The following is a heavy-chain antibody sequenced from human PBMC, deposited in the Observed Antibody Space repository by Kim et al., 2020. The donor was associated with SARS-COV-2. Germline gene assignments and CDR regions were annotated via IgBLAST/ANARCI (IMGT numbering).Heavy chain of an antibody. V-gene: IGHV4-59*01. CDR1: GGSISSYY. CDR2: IYYSGST. CDR3: ARSGGITIFGVIMGVHWYFDL. J-gene: IGHJ2*01. Sequence: SETLSLTCTVSGGSISSYYWSWIRQPPGKGLEWIGYIYYSGSTNYNPSLKSRVTISVDTSKNQFSLKLSSVTAADTAVYYCARSGGITIFGVIMGVHWYFDLWGRGTLVTVSS. D-gene: IGHD3-3*01.